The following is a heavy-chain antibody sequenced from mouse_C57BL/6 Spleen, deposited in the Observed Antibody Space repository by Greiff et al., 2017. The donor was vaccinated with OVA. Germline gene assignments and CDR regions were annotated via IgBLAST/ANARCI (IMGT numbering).Heavy chain of an antibody. CDR1: GFTFSDYY. J-gene: IGHJ4*01. CDR2: INYDGSST. Sequence: DVMLVESEGGLVQPGSSMKLSCTASGFTFSDYYMAWVRQVPEKGLEWVANINYDGSSTYYLDSLKSRFIISRDNAKNILYLQMSSLKSEDTATYYCSRDSIYYDYDGNAMDYWGQGTSVTVSS. D-gene: IGHD2-4*01. V-gene: IGHV5-16*01. CDR3: SRDSIYYDYDGNAMDY.